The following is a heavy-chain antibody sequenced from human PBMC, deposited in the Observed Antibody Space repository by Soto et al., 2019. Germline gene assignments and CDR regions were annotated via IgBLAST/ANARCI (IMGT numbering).Heavy chain of an antibody. CDR3: ARLLGYGNTNAFDM. Sequence: GESLKISCKGYGYSFTSQWIGWVRQTPGKGLEWIGIIYPGDSDTRYTPSLEGQVTISADKSISTAHLQWTSLKASDTAMYYCARLLGYGNTNAFDMWGQGTMVTVSS. CDR2: IYPGDSDT. CDR1: GYSFTSQW. V-gene: IGHV5-51*01. J-gene: IGHJ3*02. D-gene: IGHD5-12*01.